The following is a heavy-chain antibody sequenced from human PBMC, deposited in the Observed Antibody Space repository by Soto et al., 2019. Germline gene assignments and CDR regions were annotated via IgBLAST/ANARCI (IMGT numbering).Heavy chain of an antibody. CDR1: SGSISTGGYY. D-gene: IGHD2-8*02. CDR2: IYYNGSP. V-gene: IGHV4-31*03. CDR3: ARQNPYSTAYYYFQR. J-gene: IGHJ4*02. Sequence: SETLSLTCTGSSGSISTGGYYWSWIRQHPGQGLEWIGHIYYNGSPYYNPSLRGRVTISVDRSNSQFSLELRSTTAADTAVYYCARQNPYSTAYYYFQRWGPGILLTVSS.